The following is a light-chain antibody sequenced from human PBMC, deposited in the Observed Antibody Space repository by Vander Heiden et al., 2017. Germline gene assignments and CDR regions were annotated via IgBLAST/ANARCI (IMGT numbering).Light chain of an antibody. CDR3: QAWDSSTGVV. Sequence: SYELPQPPSVSVSPGQTANITCSGDRLGNKYVCWYQQKPGQSPVLVIYHDNKRPSGIPERFSGSNSGNTATLTLSETQSLDEADYYCQAWDSSTGVVFGEGTKLTVL. J-gene: IGLJ2*01. V-gene: IGLV3-1*01. CDR1: RLGNKY. CDR2: HDN.